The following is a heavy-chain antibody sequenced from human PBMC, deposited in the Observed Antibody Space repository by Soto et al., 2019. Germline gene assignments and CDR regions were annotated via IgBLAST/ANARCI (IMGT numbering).Heavy chain of an antibody. V-gene: IGHV4-39*01. D-gene: IGHD6-19*01. CDR1: GGSISSSSYY. CDR3: ARQIGSGWFLGSTYYYYGMDV. Sequence: PSETLSLTCTVSGGSISSSSYYWGWIRQPPGKGLEWIGSIYYSGSTYYNPSLKSRVTISIDTSKNQFSLKLSSVTAADTAVYYCARQIGSGWFLGSTYYYYGMDVWGQGTTVTVSS. CDR2: IYYSGST. J-gene: IGHJ6*02.